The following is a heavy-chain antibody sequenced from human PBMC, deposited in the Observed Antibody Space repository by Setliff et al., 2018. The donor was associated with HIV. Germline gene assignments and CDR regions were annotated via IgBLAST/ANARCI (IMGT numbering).Heavy chain of an antibody. CDR1: GGSISSHY. V-gene: IGHV4-59*11. Sequence: PSETLSLTCTVSGGSISSHYWSWIRQPPGKRLEWIGYIYSSGSTNCNPSLKSRVTISVDTSKNQFALKLNSVTPEDTAVYYCARDPGSSSDGTWFDPWGQGNLVTVSS. CDR3: ARDPGSSSDGTWFDP. D-gene: IGHD6-6*01. J-gene: IGHJ5*02. CDR2: IYSSGST.